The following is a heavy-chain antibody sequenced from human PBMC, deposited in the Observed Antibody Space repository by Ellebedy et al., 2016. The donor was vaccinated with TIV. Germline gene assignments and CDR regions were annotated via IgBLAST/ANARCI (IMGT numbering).Heavy chain of an antibody. D-gene: IGHD1-26*01. CDR1: EYSFIHYW. J-gene: IGHJ4*02. Sequence: VESLKISXKGSEYSFIHYWISWVRQMPGKGLEWMGRIDPSDPSGSYTTYSPSSQGHVTISVDKSITTAYLEWSSLKASDTAMYYCARHELGSNAAFDYWGQGTLVTVSS. CDR3: ARHELGSNAAFDY. CDR2: IDPSDPSGSYT. V-gene: IGHV5-10-1*01.